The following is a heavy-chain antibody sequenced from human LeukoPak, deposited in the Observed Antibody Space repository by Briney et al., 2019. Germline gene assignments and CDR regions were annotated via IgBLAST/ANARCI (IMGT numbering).Heavy chain of an antibody. D-gene: IGHD3-16*01. CDR3: ARDDYLWGTYDY. V-gene: IGHV1-2*06. Sequence: VASVKVSCKASGGTFSSYAISWVRQAPGQGLEWMGRINPNSGGTNYAQKFQGRVTMTRDTSISTAYMELSRLRSDDTAVYYCARDDYLWGTYDYWGQGTLVTVSS. J-gene: IGHJ4*02. CDR2: INPNSGGT. CDR1: GGTFSSYA.